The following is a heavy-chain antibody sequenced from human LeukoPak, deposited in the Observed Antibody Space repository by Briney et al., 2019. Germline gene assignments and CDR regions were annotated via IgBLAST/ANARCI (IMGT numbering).Heavy chain of an antibody. J-gene: IGHJ3*02. Sequence: ASVKVSCKASGGTFSSYAISWVRQAPGQGLEWMGGIIPIFGTANYAQKFQGRVTITADESTSTAYMELSSLRSEDTAVYYCARGHGIQLWLASDAFDIWGQGTMVTVSS. V-gene: IGHV1-69*01. CDR3: ARGHGIQLWLASDAFDI. CDR1: GGTFSSYA. D-gene: IGHD5-18*01. CDR2: IIPIFGTA.